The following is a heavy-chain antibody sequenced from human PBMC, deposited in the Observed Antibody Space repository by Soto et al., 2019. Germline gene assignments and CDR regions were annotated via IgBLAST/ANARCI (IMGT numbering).Heavy chain of an antibody. CDR3: ARDSSGYYYRVGAFDI. J-gene: IGHJ3*02. V-gene: IGHV3-33*01. D-gene: IGHD3-22*01. Sequence: QVQLVEAGGGVVQPGRSLRLSGVAAGFTFSSYGMHCVRQAPGKGLEWVAVIWYDGSNKYYADSVKGRFTISRDNSKNTLYLQMNSLRAEDTAVYYCARDSSGYYYRVGAFDIWGQGTMVTVSS. CDR1: GFTFSSYG. CDR2: IWYDGSNK.